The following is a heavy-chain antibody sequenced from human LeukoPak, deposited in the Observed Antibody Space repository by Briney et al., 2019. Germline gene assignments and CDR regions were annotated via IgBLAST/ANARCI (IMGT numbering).Heavy chain of an antibody. CDR2: ISSRGSYI. Sequence: GGSLRLSCAASGFTFSNYNINWVRQAPGKGLEWVSSISSRGSYIYYADSVRGRFAISADNAMNSLYLQMNSLRAEDTAVYYCARGYSSSWYDLYYFDYWGQGTLVTVSS. CDR1: GFTFSNYN. D-gene: IGHD6-13*01. J-gene: IGHJ4*02. V-gene: IGHV3-21*01. CDR3: ARGYSSSWYDLYYFDY.